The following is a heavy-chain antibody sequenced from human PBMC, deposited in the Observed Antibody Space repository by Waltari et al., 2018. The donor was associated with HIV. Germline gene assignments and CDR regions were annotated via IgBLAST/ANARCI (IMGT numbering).Heavy chain of an antibody. Sequence: QVQLVESGGGVVQPGRSLRLSCAASGVTFSGSGMHWVRQAPGKGLEWVAVISYDGSNKYYVDSVKGRFTISRDNSKNTLYLQMNSLRAEDTAVYYCAKPAAMASYGMDVWGQGTTVTVSS. CDR1: GVTFSGSG. D-gene: IGHD5-18*01. CDR2: ISYDGSNK. V-gene: IGHV3-30*18. CDR3: AKPAAMASYGMDV. J-gene: IGHJ6*02.